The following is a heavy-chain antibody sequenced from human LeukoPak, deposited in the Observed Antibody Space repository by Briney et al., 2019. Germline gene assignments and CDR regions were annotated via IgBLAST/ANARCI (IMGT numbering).Heavy chain of an antibody. V-gene: IGHV1-8*03. CDR3: ARVINWGSSRADWYFDL. D-gene: IGHD7-27*01. CDR2: MNPNSGNT. J-gene: IGHJ2*01. CDR1: GYTFTSYD. Sequence: ASVKVSCKASGYTFTSYDINWVRQATGQGLEWMGWMNPNSGNTGYAQKFQGRVTITRNTSISTAYMELSSLRSEDTAVYYCARVINWGSSRADWYFDLWGRGTLVTVSS.